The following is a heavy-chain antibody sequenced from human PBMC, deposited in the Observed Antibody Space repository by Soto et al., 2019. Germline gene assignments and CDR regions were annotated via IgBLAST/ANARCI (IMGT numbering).Heavy chain of an antibody. V-gene: IGHV2-5*02. CDR1: GFSLSTNGVG. CDR3: AKKGGGDYILGY. Sequence: QITLKESGPTLVKPTQTLTLTCSFSGFSLSTNGVGVGWIRQPPGKALEWLALIYWDDSKHYSPSLNSRLTITKHPSRNLVLLTMTNMDPVDTATYYCAKKGGGDYILGYWGQGTLVTVSS. J-gene: IGHJ4*02. D-gene: IGHD4-17*01. CDR2: IYWDDSK.